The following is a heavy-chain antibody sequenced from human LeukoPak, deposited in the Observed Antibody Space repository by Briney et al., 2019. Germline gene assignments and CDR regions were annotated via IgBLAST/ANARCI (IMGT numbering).Heavy chain of an antibody. Sequence: GGSLRLSCAASGLTFSSYAMHWVRQAPGKGLEWVAVISDDGRHKYYADSVEGRFTISRDNSNNMLYLQMNSLRPEDTAVCYCARARSVRAPTGFDYWGQGNLVTVSS. D-gene: IGHD1-26*01. V-gene: IGHV3-30*04. CDR3: ARARSVRAPTGFDY. CDR2: ISDDGRHK. CDR1: GLTFSSYA. J-gene: IGHJ4*02.